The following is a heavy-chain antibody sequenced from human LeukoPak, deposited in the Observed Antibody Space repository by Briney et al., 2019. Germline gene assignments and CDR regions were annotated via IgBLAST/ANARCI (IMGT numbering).Heavy chain of an antibody. J-gene: IGHJ4*02. Sequence: WASVKVSCTASGGTFSSYAISWVRQAPGQGLEWMGGIIPIFGTANYAQKFQGRVTITADKATSTAYMELSSLRSEDTAVYYCARDRGYGSGSYFDYWGQGTLVTVSS. V-gene: IGHV1-69*06. D-gene: IGHD3-10*01. CDR2: IIPIFGTA. CDR1: GGTFSSYA. CDR3: ARDRGYGSGSYFDY.